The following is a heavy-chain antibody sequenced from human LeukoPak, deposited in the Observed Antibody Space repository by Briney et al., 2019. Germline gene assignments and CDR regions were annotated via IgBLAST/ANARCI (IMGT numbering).Heavy chain of an antibody. CDR1: GGSISISSYY. V-gene: IGHV4-39*01. Sequence: SETLSLTCTVSGGSISISSYYWGWIRQPPGEGLEWLGSIHYSGSILYTPSLKSRVTISVDTSKNQFSLKLSSMTAADTAVYYCARHSMAHYDSHVGRPHFDYWGQGTLVSVSS. CDR2: IHYSGSI. D-gene: IGHD3-22*01. CDR3: ARHSMAHYDSHVGRPHFDY. J-gene: IGHJ4*02.